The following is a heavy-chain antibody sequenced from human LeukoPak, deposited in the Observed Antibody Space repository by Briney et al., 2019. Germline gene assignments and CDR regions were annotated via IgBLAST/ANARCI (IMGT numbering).Heavy chain of an antibody. CDR3: ARAIVVVPAAICWYCQYNWFDP. D-gene: IGHD2-2*01. CDR2: IYYSGST. V-gene: IGHV4-39*07. Sequence: SETLSLTCTVSGGSISSSSYYWGWIRQPPGKGLEWIGSIYYSGSTYYNPSLKSRVTISVDTSKNQFSLKLSSVTAADTAVYYCARAIVVVPAAICWYCQYNWFDPWGQGTLVTVSS. CDR1: GGSISSSSYY. J-gene: IGHJ5*02.